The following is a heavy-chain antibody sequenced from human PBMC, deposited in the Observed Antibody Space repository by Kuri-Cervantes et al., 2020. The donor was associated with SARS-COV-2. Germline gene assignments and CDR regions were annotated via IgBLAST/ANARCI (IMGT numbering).Heavy chain of an antibody. CDR2: VDTNTFIA. J-gene: IGHJ4*02. CDR3: GRGYCSNGVCLDS. V-gene: IGHV7-4-1*02. D-gene: IGHD2-8*01. CDR1: GGTFSSNA. Sequence: ASVKVSCKASGGTFSSNAINWVRQAPGQGLEWLGWVDTNTFIATYAQGFTGRFVFSLDTSVSTAYLQISSLKAEDTAVYYCGRGYCSNGVCLDSWGQGTLVTVSS.